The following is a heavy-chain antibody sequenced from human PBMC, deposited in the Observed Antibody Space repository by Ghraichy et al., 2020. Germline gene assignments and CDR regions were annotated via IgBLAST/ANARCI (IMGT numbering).Heavy chain of an antibody. CDR3: ARVSNYCSGAYCYPRFDY. CDR1: GGSFSGYH. Sequence: SETLSLTCAVYGGSFSGYHWSWVRHPPGKGLEWIGEINHSGSTNYNPSLKSRVTISVDTSKNQFSLKLSSVTAADTAVYYCARVSNYCSGAYCYPRFDYWGQGALVTVSS. D-gene: IGHD2-15*01. V-gene: IGHV4-34*01. CDR2: INHSGST. J-gene: IGHJ4*02.